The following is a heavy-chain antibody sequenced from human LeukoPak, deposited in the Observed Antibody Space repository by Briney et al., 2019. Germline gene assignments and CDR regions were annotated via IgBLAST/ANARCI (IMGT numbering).Heavy chain of an antibody. CDR1: GFTFSSYA. J-gene: IGHJ4*02. Sequence: GGSLRLSCAASGFTFSSYAIHWVRQAPGKGLEWVAVISYGGSTKFYADAVKGRFTISRDNSKNTLSLQMNSLRAEDTAVYYCAKVHLTYKYDSSGYGFQDYWGQGTLVTVSS. V-gene: IGHV3-30*18. CDR3: AKVHLTYKYDSSGYGFQDY. CDR2: ISYGGSTK. D-gene: IGHD3-22*01.